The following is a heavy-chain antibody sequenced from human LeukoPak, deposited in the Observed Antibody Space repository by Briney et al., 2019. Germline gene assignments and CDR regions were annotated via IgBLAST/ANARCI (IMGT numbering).Heavy chain of an antibody. CDR2: ISGSGSSI. CDR1: GFTFSRFE. J-gene: IGHJ4*02. Sequence: GGSLRLFCVASGFTFSRFEMNWARQAPGKGLEWVSYISGSGSSIYYADSVKGRFTISRDNAKNSLYLQMNSLSGEDTPVYYCARDMGYCSNSNCYTYCLDYWGQGTLVTVSS. CDR3: ARDMGYCSNSNCYTYCLDY. D-gene: IGHD2-2*01. V-gene: IGHV3-48*03.